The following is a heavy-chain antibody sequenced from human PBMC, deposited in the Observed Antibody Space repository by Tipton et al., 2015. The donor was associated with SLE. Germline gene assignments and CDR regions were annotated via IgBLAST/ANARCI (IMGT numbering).Heavy chain of an antibody. V-gene: IGHV3-33*01. Sequence: RSLRLSCAASGFTFSTHGIHWVRQAPGKGLEWVAVISYDVRYRLYADSVKGRFTISRDNSKNTFFLQMNSLRAEDSAVYYCARHSRNADYMEVWGKGTTATVSS. CDR1: GFTFSTHG. CDR2: ISYDVRYR. D-gene: IGHD3-22*01. CDR3: ARHSRNADYMEV. J-gene: IGHJ6*03.